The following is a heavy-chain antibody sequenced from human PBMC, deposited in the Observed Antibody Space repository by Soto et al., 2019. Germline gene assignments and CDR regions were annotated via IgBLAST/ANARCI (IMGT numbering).Heavy chain of an antibody. V-gene: IGHV3-23*01. Sequence: GGSLRLSCVASGFTFSSYAMSWVRQAPGKGLEWVSAISGSGGSTYYADSVKGRFTISRDNSKNTLYLQMNSLRAEDTAVYYCAKGGEIRFLEWLLAWDYYYGMDVWGQGTTVTVSS. CDR2: ISGSGGST. D-gene: IGHD3-3*01. J-gene: IGHJ6*02. CDR1: GFTFSSYA. CDR3: AKGGEIRFLEWLLAWDYYYGMDV.